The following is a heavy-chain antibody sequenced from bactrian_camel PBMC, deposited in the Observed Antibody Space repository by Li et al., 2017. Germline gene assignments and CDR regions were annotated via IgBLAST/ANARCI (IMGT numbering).Heavy chain of an antibody. CDR3: ATPVLNVFGYTQLLALGH. V-gene: IGHV3-2*01. J-gene: IGHJ4*01. D-gene: IGHD3*01. CDR2: ISSNGDKT. Sequence: HVQLVESGGGLVQPGGSLKLSCAGSGFTFSTNWMSWVRRAPGKGLEWISSISSNGDKTFYADSVKGRFAVSRDNAKNTVYLQMNNLKAEDTALYYCATPVLNVFGYTQLLALGHWGQGTQVTVS. CDR1: GFTFSTNW.